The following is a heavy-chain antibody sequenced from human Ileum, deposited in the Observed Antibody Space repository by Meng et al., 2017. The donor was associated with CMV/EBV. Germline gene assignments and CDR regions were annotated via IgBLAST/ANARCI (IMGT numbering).Heavy chain of an antibody. Sequence: TYAMSWVRQAPGKGLEWVSAISGSTSSTYYADSVKGRFTISRDNSKNTLYLQMNSLRAEDTAVYFCAKEGSLRYSSSWYPPNWFDLWGQGTLVTVSS. V-gene: IGHV3-23*01. CDR2: ISGSTSST. J-gene: IGHJ5*02. D-gene: IGHD6-13*01. CDR3: AKEGSLRYSSSWYPPNWFDL. CDR1: TYA.